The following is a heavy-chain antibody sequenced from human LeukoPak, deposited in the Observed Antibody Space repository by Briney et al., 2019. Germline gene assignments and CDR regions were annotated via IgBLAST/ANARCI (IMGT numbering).Heavy chain of an antibody. CDR3: ARDPRVTYDSSGYYDY. Sequence: GGSLRLSCAASGFTVSNNYMSWVRQAPGKGLEWVSGINWNGGSTGYADSVKGRFTISRDNAKNSLYLQMNSLRAEDTALYYCARDPRVTYDSSGYYDYWGQGTLVTVSS. V-gene: IGHV3-20*04. D-gene: IGHD3-22*01. J-gene: IGHJ4*02. CDR2: INWNGGST. CDR1: GFTVSNNY.